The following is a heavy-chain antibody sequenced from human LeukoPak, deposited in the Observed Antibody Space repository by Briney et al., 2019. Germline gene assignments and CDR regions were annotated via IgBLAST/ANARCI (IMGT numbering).Heavy chain of an antibody. CDR1: GYTFTSYG. Sequence: SVKVSCKASGYTFTSYGISWVRQAPGQGLEWMGGIIPIFGTANYAQKFQGRVTITTDESTSTAYMELSSLRSEDTAVYYCARGDYGMTTAEVYFDYWGQGTLVTVSS. D-gene: IGHD4-17*01. CDR2: IIPIFGTA. V-gene: IGHV1-69*05. CDR3: ARGDYGMTTAEVYFDY. J-gene: IGHJ4*02.